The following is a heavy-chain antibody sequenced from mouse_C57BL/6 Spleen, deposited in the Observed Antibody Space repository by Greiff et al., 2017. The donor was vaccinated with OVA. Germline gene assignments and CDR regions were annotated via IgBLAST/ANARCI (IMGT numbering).Heavy chain of an antibody. CDR3: ARASYDYDDFDY. J-gene: IGHJ2*01. D-gene: IGHD2-4*01. Sequence: EVQRVESEGGLVQPGSSMKLSCTASGFTFSDYYMAWVRQVPEKGLEWVANINYDGSSTYYLDSLKSRFIISRDNAKNILYLQMSSLKSEDTATYYCARASYDYDDFDYWGQGTTLTVSS. V-gene: IGHV5-16*01. CDR1: GFTFSDYY. CDR2: INYDGSST.